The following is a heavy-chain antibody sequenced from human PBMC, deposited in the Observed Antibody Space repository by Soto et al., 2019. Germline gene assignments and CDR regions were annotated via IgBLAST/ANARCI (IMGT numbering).Heavy chain of an antibody. Sequence: ASVKVSCKVSGYTLTELSMHWVRQAPGKGLEWMGGFDPEDGETIYAQKFQGRVTMTEDTSTDTAYMELSSLRSEDTAVYYCATDGIGDCSSTSCYAFDYWGQGNLVTISS. V-gene: IGHV1-24*01. D-gene: IGHD2-2*01. CDR3: ATDGIGDCSSTSCYAFDY. CDR2: FDPEDGET. CDR1: GYTLTELS. J-gene: IGHJ4*02.